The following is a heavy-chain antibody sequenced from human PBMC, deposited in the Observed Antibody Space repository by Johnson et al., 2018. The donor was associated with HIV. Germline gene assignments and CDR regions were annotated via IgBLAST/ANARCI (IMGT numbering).Heavy chain of an antibody. J-gene: IGHJ3*02. D-gene: IGHD5-24*01. Sequence: QMQLVESGGGVVQPGRSLRLSCAASGFSFSNYAMHWVRQAPGKGLEWVAVISYDGSKKYHADSVKGRFTISRDNSKNTLYLQMNSLRAEDTAVYYCAKDHPQMATIVGAFDIWGQGTMVTVSS. V-gene: IGHV3-30*04. CDR1: GFSFSNYA. CDR3: AKDHPQMATIVGAFDI. CDR2: ISYDGSKK.